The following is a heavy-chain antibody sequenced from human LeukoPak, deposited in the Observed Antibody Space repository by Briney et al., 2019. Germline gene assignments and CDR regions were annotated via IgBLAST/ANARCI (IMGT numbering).Heavy chain of an antibody. D-gene: IGHD2-15*01. Sequence: PSETLSLTCTVSGVFIVRHYWIWLRQTSGKGLEWIGQISYSGSTNYNPSLKSRVTISLDRSMNQVSLRLSSVTAADTAVYYCARDGEGDQGWDYWGQGTLVTVSS. J-gene: IGHJ4*02. CDR1: GVFIVRHY. V-gene: IGHV4-59*11. CDR3: ARDGEGDQGWDY. CDR2: ISYSGST.